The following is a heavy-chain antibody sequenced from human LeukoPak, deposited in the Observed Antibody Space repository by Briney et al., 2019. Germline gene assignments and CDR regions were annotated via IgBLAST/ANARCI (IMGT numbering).Heavy chain of an antibody. CDR3: ARDYLDIVVVPAAVRYYYYGMDV. D-gene: IGHD2-2*03. J-gene: IGHJ6*02. CDR2: IIPIFGTA. Sequence: SVKVSCKASGGTFSSYAISWVRQAPGQGLEWMGGIIPIFGTANYAQKFQGRVTITADESTSTAYMELSSLRSEDTAVYYCARDYLDIVVVPAAVRYYYYGMDVWGQGTTVTVSS. CDR1: GGTFSSYA. V-gene: IGHV1-69*13.